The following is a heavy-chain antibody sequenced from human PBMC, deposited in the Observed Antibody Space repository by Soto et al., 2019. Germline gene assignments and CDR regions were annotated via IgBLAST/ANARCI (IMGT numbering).Heavy chain of an antibody. CDR3: ERRWGEGRLDY. D-gene: IGHD3-10*01. J-gene: IGHJ4*02. Sequence: QVQLQESGPGLVKPSGTLSLTCAVSGGSISSSNWWSWVRQPPGKGLEWIGEIYHSGNTNYNPSLKSRGTMAVDKARNQSSPKLSSVTPADTAVYYCERRWGEGRLDYGGQGTRDTVSS. CDR2: IYHSGNT. V-gene: IGHV4-4*02. CDR1: GGSISSSNW.